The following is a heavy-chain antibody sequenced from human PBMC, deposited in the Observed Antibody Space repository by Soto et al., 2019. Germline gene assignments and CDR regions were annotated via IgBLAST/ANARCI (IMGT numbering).Heavy chain of an antibody. Sequence: EVQLVESGGGLVQPGGSLRLSCAASGFTFSSYDMHWVRQATGKGLEWVSAIGTAGDPYYPSSVKGRFTISRENAKNSLYLQMNSLRAGDTAVYYCARAYSSGFYYYYGMDVWGQGTTVTVSS. CDR2: IGTAGDP. CDR3: ARAYSSGFYYYYGMDV. CDR1: GFTFSSYD. D-gene: IGHD6-19*01. V-gene: IGHV3-13*05. J-gene: IGHJ6*02.